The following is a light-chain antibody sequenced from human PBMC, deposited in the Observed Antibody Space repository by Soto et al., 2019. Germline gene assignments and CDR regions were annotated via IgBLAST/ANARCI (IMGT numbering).Light chain of an antibody. V-gene: IGKV3-11*01. CDR2: GAF. J-gene: IGKJ5*01. Sequence: EIVLTQSPATLSLSPGERATLSCRASPSVTNFLAWYQQKPGQAPRLLIYGAFNRATGIPARFSGSGSGTEFTLTTSSLEPEDSATYYCQQRNIWPPVTFGQGTRLEIK. CDR3: QQRNIWPPVT. CDR1: PSVTNF.